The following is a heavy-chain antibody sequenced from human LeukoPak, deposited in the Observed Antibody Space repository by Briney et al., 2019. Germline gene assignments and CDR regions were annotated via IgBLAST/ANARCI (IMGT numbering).Heavy chain of an antibody. CDR1: GGSSSSSS. V-gene: IGHV4-59*01. CDR2: IYNSGST. CDR3: AREFSD. D-gene: IGHD6-19*01. Sequence: KSSETLSLTCTVSGGSSSSSSWNWIRQPPGKGLEWIGLIYNSGSTNYNPSLKSRVIISADTSKNQFSLKLTSVTAADTAVYYCAREFSDWGQGTLVTVSS. J-gene: IGHJ4*02.